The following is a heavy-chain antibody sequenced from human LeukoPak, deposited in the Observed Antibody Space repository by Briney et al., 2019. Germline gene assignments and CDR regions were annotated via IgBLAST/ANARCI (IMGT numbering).Heavy chain of an antibody. D-gene: IGHD6-6*01. Sequence: ASVKVSCKASGYTFTGYYMHWGRQAPGQGLEWMGWISPNSGGTNYAQKFQRRVTMTRDTSITTAYMELSRLRPNDTAVYYCAREFRDYSIAARYYYYMDVWGKGTTVTVSS. CDR2: ISPNSGGT. CDR1: GYTFTGYY. V-gene: IGHV1-2*02. J-gene: IGHJ6*03. CDR3: AREFRDYSIAARYYYYMDV.